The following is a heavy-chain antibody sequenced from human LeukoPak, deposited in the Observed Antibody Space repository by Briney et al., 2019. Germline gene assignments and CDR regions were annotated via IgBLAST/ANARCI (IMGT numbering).Heavy chain of an antibody. J-gene: IGHJ4*02. CDR2: ISCSGNNT. D-gene: IGHD3-10*01. Sequence: PGGSLRLSCAASGFTFSSYAMTWVRQAPGKGLEWVSGISCSGNNTYYADSVKGRFTISRDNSQNTLYLQMNSLRDADTAVYYCASGPGGEKPTELVYWGQGALVTVSS. V-gene: IGHV3-23*01. CDR1: GFTFSSYA. CDR3: ASGPGGEKPTELVY.